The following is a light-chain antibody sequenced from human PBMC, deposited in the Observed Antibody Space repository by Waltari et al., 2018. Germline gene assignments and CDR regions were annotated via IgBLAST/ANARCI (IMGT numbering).Light chain of an antibody. Sequence: EVVLTQPPPPLSLAPGERATIPCRASQSVSVYLAWYQHKPGQAPRLPIYDASDRATGVPARFSGSGSGTDFALTISSLGPEDFAVYYCQRRTDRPPVTFGQGTRVEMK. CDR3: QRRTDRPPVT. CDR2: DAS. CDR1: QSVSVY. V-gene: IGKV3-11*01. J-gene: IGKJ1*01.